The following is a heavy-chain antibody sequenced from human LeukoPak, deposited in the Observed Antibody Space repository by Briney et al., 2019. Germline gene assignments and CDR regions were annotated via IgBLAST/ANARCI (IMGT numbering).Heavy chain of an antibody. CDR1: GFTFSSYS. CDR3: ARVDRGFHIVVDY. D-gene: IGHD2-21*01. CDR2: ISSSSTYI. V-gene: IGHV3-21*01. J-gene: IGHJ4*02. Sequence: GGSLRLSCAASGFTFSSYSMNWVRQAPGNGLEWVSSISSSSTYIYYADSVKGRFTNSRDNAKNSLYLQMNSLRAEDTAVYYCARVDRGFHIVVDYWGQGTLVTVSS.